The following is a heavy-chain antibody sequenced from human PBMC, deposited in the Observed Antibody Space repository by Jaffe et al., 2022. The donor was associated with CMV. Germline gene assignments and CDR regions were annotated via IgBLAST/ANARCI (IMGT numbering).Heavy chain of an antibody. Sequence: QLQLQESGPGLVKPSETLSLTCTVSGGSISSSSYYWGWIRQPPGKGLEWIGSIYYSGSTYYNPSLKSRVTISVDTSKNQFSLKLSSVTAADTAVYYCARPLGENYMDVWGKGTTVTVSS. CDR2: IYYSGST. CDR3: ARPLGENYMDV. D-gene: IGHD3-10*01. J-gene: IGHJ6*03. CDR1: GGSISSSSYY. V-gene: IGHV4-39*01.